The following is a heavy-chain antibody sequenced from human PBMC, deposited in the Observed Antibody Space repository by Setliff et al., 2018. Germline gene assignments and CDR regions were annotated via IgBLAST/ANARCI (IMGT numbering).Heavy chain of an antibody. CDR3: GRAGKPYAIDI. Sequence: PGGSLRLSCSVSGFTFGIYWMSWVRQAPGKGLEWVANIKGDGSEKYYVDSVKGRFAVSRDNAKNSLFLQMDSLTVEDTAVYCCGRAGKPYAIDIWGQGTMVTVSS. CDR2: IKGDGSEK. V-gene: IGHV3-7*04. J-gene: IGHJ3*02. CDR1: GFTFGIYW.